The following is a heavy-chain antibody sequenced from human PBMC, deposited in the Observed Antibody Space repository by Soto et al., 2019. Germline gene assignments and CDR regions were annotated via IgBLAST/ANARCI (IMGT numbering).Heavy chain of an antibody. CDR1: GGSFKSGSYS. D-gene: IGHD3-3*01. V-gene: IGHV4-61*01. Sequence: PSETLSLTCTVSGGSFKSGSYSWSWIRQPPGKGLEWIGYVYHTGRTSYNPSLKSRVSISVDTSKNQFSLNLDSVTAADTAVYFCARDFAYFDSWGQGTLVTVPQ. CDR2: VYHTGRT. CDR3: ARDFAYFDS. J-gene: IGHJ4*02.